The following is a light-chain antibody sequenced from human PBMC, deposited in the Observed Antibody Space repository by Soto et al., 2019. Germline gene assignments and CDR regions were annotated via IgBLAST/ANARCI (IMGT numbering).Light chain of an antibody. V-gene: IGLV1-44*01. J-gene: IGLJ3*02. CDR3: ASWDDSLNGVV. CDR1: SSNIGSKT. CDR2: NNN. Sequence: QSVLTQPPSASGTPGQRVTISCSGSSSNIGSKTVNWYQQVPGTPTKLLIYNNNQRPSGVPDRFSGSKSGTSASLAISALQSEDEADYYYASWDDSLNGVVFGGGTKLTVL.